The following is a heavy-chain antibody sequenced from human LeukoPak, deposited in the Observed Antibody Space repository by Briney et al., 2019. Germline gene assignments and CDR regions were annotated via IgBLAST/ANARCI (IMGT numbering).Heavy chain of an antibody. CDR2: IYYSGST. D-gene: IGHD3-16*01. J-gene: IGHJ5*02. V-gene: IGHV4-39*01. Sequence: PSETLSLTCTVSGGSISSSSYHWGWIRQPPGKGLEWIGSIYYSGSTYYNPSLKSRVTISVDTSKNQFSLKLSSVTAADTAVYYCARQHSLVDPWGQGTLVTVSS. CDR1: GGSISSSSYH. CDR3: ARQHSLVDP.